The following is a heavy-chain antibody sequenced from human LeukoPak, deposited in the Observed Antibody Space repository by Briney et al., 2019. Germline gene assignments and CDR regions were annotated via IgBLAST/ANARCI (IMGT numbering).Heavy chain of an antibody. Sequence: GGSLRLSCAASGITFSNYWMNWVRQPPGKGLVWVSRINSDGSSTTYADSVRGRFTISRDNAKNTLYLQMSSLRGEDAAVYYCARSNYVWGSYRPRQSDAFDIWGQGTMVTVSS. D-gene: IGHD3-16*02. CDR3: ARSNYVWGSYRPRQSDAFDI. CDR2: INSDGSST. J-gene: IGHJ3*02. V-gene: IGHV3-74*01. CDR1: GITFSNYW.